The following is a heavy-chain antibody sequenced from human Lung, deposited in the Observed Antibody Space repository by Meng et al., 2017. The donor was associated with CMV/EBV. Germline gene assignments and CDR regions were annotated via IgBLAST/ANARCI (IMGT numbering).Heavy chain of an antibody. D-gene: IGHD5-24*01. CDR2: IYFSGNT. CDR1: GGSIISSSYY. V-gene: IGHV4-39*07. J-gene: IGHJ4*02. CDR3: VTETGYNYDN. Sequence: GAGPGQVQPSESLSCPCSVPGGSIISSSYYWGWIRQSPGKGLEWIGSIYFSGNTYYNPSLKSRVTMSVGTAQNKFSLTLRSVTAADTAVYYCVTETGYNYDNWGQGALVTVSS.